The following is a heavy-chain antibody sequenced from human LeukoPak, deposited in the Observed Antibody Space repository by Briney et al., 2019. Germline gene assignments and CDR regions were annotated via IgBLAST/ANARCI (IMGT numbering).Heavy chain of an antibody. J-gene: IGHJ4*02. D-gene: IGHD3-3*01. V-gene: IGHV4-38-2*01. CDR3: ARRPLRFLEWLFD. CDR2: INHSGSI. Sequence: PSETLSLTCAVSGYSISSGYYWGWIRQPPGKGLEWIGEINHSGSINYNPSLKSRVTISVDTSKNQFSLKLSSVTAADTAVYYCARRPLRFLEWLFDWGQGTLVTVPS. CDR1: GYSISSGYY.